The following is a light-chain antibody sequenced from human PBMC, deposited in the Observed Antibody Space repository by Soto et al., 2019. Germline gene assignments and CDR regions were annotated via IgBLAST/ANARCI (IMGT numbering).Light chain of an antibody. CDR1: NSDIGTYNY. CDR3: SSFASTYTLL. CDR2: EVS. Sequence: QSALTQPASVSGSPGQSITISCTGSNSDIGTYNYVSWYQQLPGKAPKLVISEVSNRPSGISGRFSGSKSGNAASLTISGLQAEDEATYYCSSFASTYTLLFGGGTKLTVL. J-gene: IGLJ2*01. V-gene: IGLV2-14*01.